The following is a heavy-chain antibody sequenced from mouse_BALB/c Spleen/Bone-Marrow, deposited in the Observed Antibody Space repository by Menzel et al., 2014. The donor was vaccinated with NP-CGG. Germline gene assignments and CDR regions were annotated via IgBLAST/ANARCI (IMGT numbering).Heavy chain of an antibody. Sequence: QVQLQQPGAELVRPGTSVKVSRKASGYAFTNYLIEWFKQRPGQGLEWIGRINPGIGGTTYNAKFKGKATLTADKSSTTAYMQLSSLTSDDSAVYFCARFTRDYWGQGTTLTVSS. CDR2: INPGIGGT. V-gene: IGHV1-54*01. CDR1: GYAFTNYL. CDR3: ARFTRDY. J-gene: IGHJ2*01.